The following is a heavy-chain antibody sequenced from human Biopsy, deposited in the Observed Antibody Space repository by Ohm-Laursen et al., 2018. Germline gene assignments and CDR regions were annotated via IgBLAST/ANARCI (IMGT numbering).Heavy chain of an antibody. CDR3: VAYPSSGFFENNDDFAMDV. CDR2: IITVSETA. Sequence: SVKVSCKASGGAFTNYAINWVRQAPGHGLEWVGGIITVSETAGYAERFQGRVTITADVTTTTAYMDLSGLRSEDTAVYYCVAYPSSGFFENNDDFAMDVWGQGTTVIVSS. J-gene: IGHJ6*02. CDR1: GGAFTNYA. V-gene: IGHV1-69*13. D-gene: IGHD6-19*01.